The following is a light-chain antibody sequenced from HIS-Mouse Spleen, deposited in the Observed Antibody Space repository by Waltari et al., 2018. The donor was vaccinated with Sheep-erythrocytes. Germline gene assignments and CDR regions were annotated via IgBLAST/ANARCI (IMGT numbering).Light chain of an antibody. Sequence: EIVLTQSPGTLSLSPVERATLSCRASQSVSSSYLAWYQQKPGQAPRLLIYGAASRATGIPDRFSGSGSGTDFTLTISRLEPEDVAVYYCQQYGSSPFTVGPGTKVDIK. V-gene: IGKV3-20*01. CDR2: GAA. J-gene: IGKJ3*01. CDR3: QQYGSSPFT. CDR1: QSVSSSY.